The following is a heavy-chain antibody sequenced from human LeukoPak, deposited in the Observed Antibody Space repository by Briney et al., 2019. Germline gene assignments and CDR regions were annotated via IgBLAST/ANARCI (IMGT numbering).Heavy chain of an antibody. Sequence: SGPTLVKPTQTLTLTCTFSGFSLTTSGVGVGWIRQPPGEALEWLALIYWDDDKRYSPSLKNRLTITKDTSKNQVVLKMTNMDPVDTATYYCAHRSLSDYYFDYWGQGTLVTVSS. CDR3: AHRSLSDYYFDY. J-gene: IGHJ4*02. V-gene: IGHV2-5*02. CDR1: GFSLTTSGVG. CDR2: IYWDDDK.